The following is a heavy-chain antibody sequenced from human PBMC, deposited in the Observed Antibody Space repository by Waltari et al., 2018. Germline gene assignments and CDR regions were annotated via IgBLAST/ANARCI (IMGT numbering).Heavy chain of an antibody. CDR1: GGSISSYY. D-gene: IGHD6-13*01. CDR2: IYYSGSP. CDR3: ARVSAAGTD. J-gene: IGHJ4*02. Sequence: QVQLQESGPGLVKPSETLSLTCTVSGGSISSYYWSWIRQPPGKGLEWIGYIYYSGSPNYNPSLKSRVTISVDTSKNQFSLKLSSVTAADTAVYYCARVSAAGTDWGQGTLVTVSS. V-gene: IGHV4-59*01.